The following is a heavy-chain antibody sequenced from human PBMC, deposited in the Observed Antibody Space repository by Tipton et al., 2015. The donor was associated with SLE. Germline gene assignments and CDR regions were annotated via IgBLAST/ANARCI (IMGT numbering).Heavy chain of an antibody. CDR1: GGSISSTSYY. CDR2: IFYGGST. J-gene: IGHJ6*03. CDR3: ARGGGSTYDFWRGGGSFFHYMDV. D-gene: IGHD3-3*01. Sequence: LVKPTQTLSLICTVSGGSISSTSYYWDWIRQPPGKGLEWLGSIFYGGSTYFNPSLKSRLTISVDTSKNQFSLKLSSVTAADTAVYFCARGGGSTYDFWRGGGSFFHYMDVWGKGTTVTVSS. V-gene: IGHV4-39*07.